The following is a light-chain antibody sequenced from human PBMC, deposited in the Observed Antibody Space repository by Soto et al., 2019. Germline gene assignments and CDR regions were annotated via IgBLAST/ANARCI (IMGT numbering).Light chain of an antibody. CDR3: QQYNSYSYT. J-gene: IGKJ2*01. CDR2: GAS. Sequence: DIQMTQSPSTLSASVGDRVTLTCRASQTISTWLAWYQQKPGKAPKLLIYGASSLQTGVPSRFSGSGSGTEFTLTISSLQPDEFANYYCQQYNSYSYTFGQGTKLEIK. V-gene: IGKV1-5*01. CDR1: QTISTW.